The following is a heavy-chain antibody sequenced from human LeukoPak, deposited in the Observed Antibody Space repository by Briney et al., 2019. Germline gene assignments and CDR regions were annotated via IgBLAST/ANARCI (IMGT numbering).Heavy chain of an antibody. Sequence: ASVKVSCKASGYTFTGYYMHWVRQAPGQGLEWMGWINPNSGGTNYAQKFQGRVTMTRDTSISTAYMELSRLRSDDTAVYYCASRERYSSSSGEADYWGQGILVTVSS. V-gene: IGHV1-2*02. D-gene: IGHD6-6*01. CDR3: ASRERYSSSSGEADY. CDR1: GYTFTGYY. J-gene: IGHJ4*02. CDR2: INPNSGGT.